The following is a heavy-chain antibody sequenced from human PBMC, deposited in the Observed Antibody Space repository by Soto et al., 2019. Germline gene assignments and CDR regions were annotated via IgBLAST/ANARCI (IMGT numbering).Heavy chain of an antibody. V-gene: IGHV3-23*01. CDR3: AKVSRGVLRYFDWLLDRYRFDY. J-gene: IGHJ4*02. CDR2: ISGSGGST. CDR1: GFTFSSYA. Sequence: PGGSLRLSCAASGFTFSSYAMSWVRQAPGKGLEWVSAISGSGGSTYYADSVKGRFTISRDNSKNTLYLQMNSLRAEDTAVYYCAKVSRGVLRYFDWLLDRYRFDYWGQGT. D-gene: IGHD3-9*01.